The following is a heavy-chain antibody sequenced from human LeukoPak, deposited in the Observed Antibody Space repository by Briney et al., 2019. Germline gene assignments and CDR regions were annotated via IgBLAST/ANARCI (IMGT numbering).Heavy chain of an antibody. CDR1: GYSFTSYW. Sequence: GESLKISRKGSGYSFTSYWIGWVRQMPGKGLEWMGIIYPGDSDTRYSPSFQGQVTISADKSISTAYLQWSSLKASDTAMYYCARPYYYDSSGYLGDAFDIWGQGTMVTVSS. CDR2: IYPGDSDT. J-gene: IGHJ3*02. V-gene: IGHV5-51*01. CDR3: ARPYYYDSSGYLGDAFDI. D-gene: IGHD3-22*01.